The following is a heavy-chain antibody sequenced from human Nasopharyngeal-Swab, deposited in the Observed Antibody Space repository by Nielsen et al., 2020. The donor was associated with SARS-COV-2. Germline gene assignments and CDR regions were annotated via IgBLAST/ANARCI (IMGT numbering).Heavy chain of an antibody. CDR1: GFTFSSYA. J-gene: IGHJ6*02. CDR3: AKDVRGSGSLGCMDV. D-gene: IGHD3-10*01. Sequence: GESLKISCAASGFTFSSYAMSWVRQAPGKGLEWVSAISGSGGSTYYADSVKGRFIISRDNSKNTLYLQMNSLRAEDTAVYYCAKDVRGSGSLGCMDVWGQGTTVTVSS. V-gene: IGHV3-23*01. CDR2: ISGSGGST.